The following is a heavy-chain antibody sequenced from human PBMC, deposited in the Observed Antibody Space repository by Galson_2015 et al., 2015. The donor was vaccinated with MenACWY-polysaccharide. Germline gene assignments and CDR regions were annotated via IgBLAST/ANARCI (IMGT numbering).Heavy chain of an antibody. J-gene: IGHJ4*02. CDR1: GFTFSSFA. Sequence: SLRLSCAASGFTFSSFAMSWVRQAPGKGLEWVSGISGSGDSTYYADSVKARFTISRDNSKNTLFLQINSLRAEDTAIYYCAKDWLGTKGDYFDSWGQGTLVTVSS. V-gene: IGHV3-23*01. D-gene: IGHD1-26*01. CDR3: AKDWLGTKGDYFDS. CDR2: ISGSGDST.